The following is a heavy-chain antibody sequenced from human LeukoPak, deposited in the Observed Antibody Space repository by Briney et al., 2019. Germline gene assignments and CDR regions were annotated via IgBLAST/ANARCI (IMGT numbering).Heavy chain of an antibody. V-gene: IGHV4-39*07. D-gene: IGHD2-2*01. J-gene: IGHJ5*02. CDR3: ASRILQVGQTLYNWFDP. Sequence: TTSETLSLTCTVSGGSISSATYYWGWIRQPPGKGLEWIGEINHSGSTNYNPSLKSRVTISVDTSKNQFSLKLSSVTAADTAVYYCASRILQVGQTLYNWFDPWGQGTLVTVSS. CDR2: INHSGST. CDR1: GGSISSATYY.